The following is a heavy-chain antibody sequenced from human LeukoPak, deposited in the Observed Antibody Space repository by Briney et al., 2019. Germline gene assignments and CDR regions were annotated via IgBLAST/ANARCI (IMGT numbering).Heavy chain of an antibody. Sequence: PEGSLRLSCAASGFTFSSYAMHWVRQAPGKGLEWVAVISYDGSNKYYADSVKGRFTISRDNAKNTLYLQMNSLRAEDTAVYYCARDKVTIFGVVILSWFDPWGQGTLVIVSS. CDR1: GFTFSSYA. V-gene: IGHV3-30-3*01. J-gene: IGHJ5*02. CDR3: ARDKVTIFGVVILSWFDP. D-gene: IGHD3-3*01. CDR2: ISYDGSNK.